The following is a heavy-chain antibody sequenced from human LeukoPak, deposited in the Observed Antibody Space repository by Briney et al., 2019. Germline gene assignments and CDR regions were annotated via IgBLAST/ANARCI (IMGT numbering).Heavy chain of an antibody. D-gene: IGHD2-2*01. Sequence: GGSLRLSCAASGFTFSSYWMSWVRQAPGKGLEWVAVISYDGSNKYYADSVKSRFTISRDNSKNTLYLQMNSLRAEDTAVYYCAKDLHCSSTSCYSTPGDYWGQGTLVTVSS. V-gene: IGHV3-30*18. CDR1: GFTFSSYW. J-gene: IGHJ4*02. CDR2: ISYDGSNK. CDR3: AKDLHCSSTSCYSTPGDY.